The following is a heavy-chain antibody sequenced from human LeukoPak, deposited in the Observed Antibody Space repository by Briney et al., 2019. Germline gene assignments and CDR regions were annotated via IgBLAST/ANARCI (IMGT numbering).Heavy chain of an antibody. CDR1: GFTFSTFA. Sequence: PGGSLRLSCAASGFTFSTFAMTWVRQGPGKGLEWVSSITGSGAGTYYADSVKGRFTISRDNSKSTLYLQINSLGAGDTAIDYCAKGKGDSNLDWFDPWGQGTLVTVSS. CDR2: ITGSGAGT. J-gene: IGHJ5*02. D-gene: IGHD4-11*01. V-gene: IGHV3-23*01. CDR3: AKGKGDSNLDWFDP.